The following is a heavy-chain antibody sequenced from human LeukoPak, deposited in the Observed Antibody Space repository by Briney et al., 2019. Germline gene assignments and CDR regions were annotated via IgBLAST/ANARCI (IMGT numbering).Heavy chain of an antibody. Sequence: SETLSLTCSVSGGSVSSGSYYWSWIRQPPGKGLEWIGYIYYSGSTNYNPSLKSRVTISVDTSKNQFSLKLSSVTAADTAVYYCARDPSLGGTYYYGMDVRGQGTTVTVSS. CDR2: IYYSGST. V-gene: IGHV4-61*01. CDR1: GGSVSSGSYY. D-gene: IGHD4-23*01. J-gene: IGHJ6*02. CDR3: ARDPSLGGTYYYGMDV.